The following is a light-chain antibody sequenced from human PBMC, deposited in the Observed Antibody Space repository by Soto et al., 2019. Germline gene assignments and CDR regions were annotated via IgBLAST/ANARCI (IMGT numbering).Light chain of an antibody. CDR3: QQYYSYPWT. CDR2: AAS. Sequence: AIRMTQAPSSFSASTGDRVTITCRASQGISSYLAWYQQKPGKAPKLLIYAASTLQSGVPSRFSDSRSGTDFTLTISCLQSEDFATYYCQQYYSYPWTFGQGTKVEIK. J-gene: IGKJ1*01. V-gene: IGKV1-8*01. CDR1: QGISSY.